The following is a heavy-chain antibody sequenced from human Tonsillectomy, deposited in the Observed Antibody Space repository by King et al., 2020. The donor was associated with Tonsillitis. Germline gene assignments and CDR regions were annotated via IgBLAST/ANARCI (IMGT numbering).Heavy chain of an antibody. J-gene: IGHJ4*02. Sequence: QLQESGPGLVKPSETLSLTCTVSNFSITSGHYWGWIRQPPGKGLEWIGNLYPGGSTYYNPSLKSRVIILVDTSKNQFSLRLSSVTAADTAVYYCVRDYYSSSWYPTDCFDYWGQGTLVTVSS. CDR2: LYPGGST. V-gene: IGHV4-38-2*02. CDR1: NFSITSGHY. CDR3: VRDYYSSSWYPTDCFDY. D-gene: IGHD6-13*01.